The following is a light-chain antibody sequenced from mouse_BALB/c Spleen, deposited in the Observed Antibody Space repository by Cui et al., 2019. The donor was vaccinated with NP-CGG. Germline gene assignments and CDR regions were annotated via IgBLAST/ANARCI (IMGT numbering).Light chain of an antibody. V-gene: IGLV1*01. CDR1: TGAVTTSNY. CDR2: GTN. CDR3: ALWYSNHWV. J-gene: IGLJ1*01. Sequence: QAVVTQESARTTSPGETVTNTCRASTGAVTTSNYANWVQAKPDHLFTGLIGGTNNRTPGVPARFSGSLIGDKAALTITGAQTEDEAIYFCALWYSNHWVFGGGTKLTVL.